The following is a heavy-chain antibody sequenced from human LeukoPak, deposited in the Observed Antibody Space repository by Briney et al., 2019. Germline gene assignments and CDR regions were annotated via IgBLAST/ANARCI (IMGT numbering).Heavy chain of an antibody. CDR1: GGSVSSGSYY. V-gene: IGHV4-61*01. J-gene: IGHJ4*02. CDR2: IYYSGST. D-gene: IGHD4-17*01. CDR3: ARGEDYGYFDY. Sequence: PSETLSLTCTDSGGSVSSGSYYWSWIRQPPGKGLEWIGYIYYSGSTNYNPSLKSRVTISVDTSKNQFSLKLSSVTAADTAVYYCARGEDYGYFDYWGQGTLVTVSS.